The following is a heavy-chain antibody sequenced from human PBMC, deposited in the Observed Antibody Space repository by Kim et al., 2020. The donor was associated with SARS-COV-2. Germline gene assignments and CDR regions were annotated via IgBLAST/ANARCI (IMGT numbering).Heavy chain of an antibody. CDR3: ARARWMYYYYGMDV. CDR2: TRNKANSYTT. J-gene: IGHJ6*02. Sequence: GGSLRLSCAASGFTFSDHYMDWVRQAPGKGLEWVGRTRNKANSYTTEYAASVKGRFTISRDDSKNSLYLQMNSLKTEDTAVYYCARARWMYYYYGMDVWGQGTTVTVSS. V-gene: IGHV3-72*01. D-gene: IGHD5-12*01. CDR1: GFTFSDHY.